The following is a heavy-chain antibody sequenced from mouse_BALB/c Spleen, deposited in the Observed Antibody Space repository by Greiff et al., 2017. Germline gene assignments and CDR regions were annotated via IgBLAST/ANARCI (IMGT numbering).Heavy chain of an antibody. CDR2: ISSGSSTI. Sequence: EVKLMESGGGLVQPGGSRKLSCAASGFTFSSFGMHWVRQAPEKGLEWVAYISSGSSTIYYADTVKGRFTISRDKPKNTLFLQMTSLRSEDTAMYYCARAVYGSSPYYFDYWGQGTTLTVSS. D-gene: IGHD1-1*01. J-gene: IGHJ2*01. CDR1: GFTFSSFG. V-gene: IGHV5-17*02. CDR3: ARAVYGSSPYYFDY.